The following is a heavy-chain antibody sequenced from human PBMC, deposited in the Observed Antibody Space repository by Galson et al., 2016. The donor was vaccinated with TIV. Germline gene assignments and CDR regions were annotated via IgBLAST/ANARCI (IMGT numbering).Heavy chain of an antibody. J-gene: IGHJ4*02. V-gene: IGHV3-30*18. CDR1: GFTFSDYG. CDR2: ISYDGSDQ. Sequence: SLRLSCAASGFTFSDYGMHWVCQAPGKGLEWVAVISYDGSDQYYAGSVKGRFTISRDNSKNTLYLQMNSLRSDDTAMYYCAKDPRLYGDYFLHYFDYWGQGTLVTVSS. D-gene: IGHD4-17*01. CDR3: AKDPRLYGDYFLHYFDY.